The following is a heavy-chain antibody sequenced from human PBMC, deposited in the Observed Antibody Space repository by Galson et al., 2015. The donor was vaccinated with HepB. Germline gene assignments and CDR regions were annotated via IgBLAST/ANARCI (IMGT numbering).Heavy chain of an antibody. D-gene: IGHD1-26*01. V-gene: IGHV4-39*01. CDR1: GGSISNDNYY. J-gene: IGHJ4*02. Sequence: ETLSLTCIVSGGSISNDNYYWGWIRQPPGKGLEWIGSIYYGESTDYNPSLKSRVTIAVDTSKNQFSLNLSSVTAADTAVYYCAGRAPGATLQIDYWGQGTLVTVSS. CDR3: AGRAPGATLQIDY. CDR2: IYYGEST.